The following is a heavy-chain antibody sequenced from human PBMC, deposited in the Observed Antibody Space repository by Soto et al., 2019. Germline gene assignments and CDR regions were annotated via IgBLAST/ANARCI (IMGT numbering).Heavy chain of an antibody. Sequence: SQTLSLTCAICGDSVSNNGATWNWIRQSPSRGLEWLGRAYYRSRWHYDYATSVRSRITINPDTSKNQFSLQLSSVTPEDTAVYYCARGPPDFKSGFDSWGQGSLVTVSS. CDR1: GDSVSNNGAT. D-gene: IGHD1-26*01. V-gene: IGHV6-1*01. CDR3: ARGPPDFKSGFDS. J-gene: IGHJ4*02. CDR2: AYYRSRWHY.